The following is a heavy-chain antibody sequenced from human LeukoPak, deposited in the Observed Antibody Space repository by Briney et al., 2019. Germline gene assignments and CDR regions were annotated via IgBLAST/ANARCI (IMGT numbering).Heavy chain of an antibody. V-gene: IGHV4-59*01. CDR2: IYYSGST. Sequence: PSETLSLSCTVSGRSLSSYHWSWIRQPPGKGPEWIGNIYYSGSTNYNPSLKSRVTIAVDPSKNQFSLKVSSVTAADTAVYYCARYYYDSSGYSSSDYWGQGTLVTVSS. CDR3: ARYYYDSSGYSSSDY. J-gene: IGHJ4*02. D-gene: IGHD3-22*01. CDR1: GRSLSSYH.